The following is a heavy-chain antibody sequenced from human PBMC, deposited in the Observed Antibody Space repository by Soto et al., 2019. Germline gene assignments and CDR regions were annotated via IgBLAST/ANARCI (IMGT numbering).Heavy chain of an antibody. Sequence: PGGSLRLSCAASGFTFNSYGMHWVRQAPGKGLEWVAVISYDGSNEYYADSVKGRFTISRDNSKNTLYLQMNSLRAEDTAVYYCAKPIFYYGDYPFFDYWGQGTLVTVSS. D-gene: IGHD4-17*01. CDR2: ISYDGSNE. J-gene: IGHJ4*02. V-gene: IGHV3-30*18. CDR1: GFTFNSYG. CDR3: AKPIFYYGDYPFFDY.